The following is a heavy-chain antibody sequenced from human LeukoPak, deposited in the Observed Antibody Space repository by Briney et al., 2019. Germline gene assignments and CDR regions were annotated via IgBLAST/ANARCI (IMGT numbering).Heavy chain of an antibody. V-gene: IGHV3-21*01. D-gene: IGHD2-2*01. Sequence: PGESLRLSCAASGFTFSSYSMNWVRQAPGKGLEWVSSISRSCRHIYYADSVKGRFTISIDNAKCSLYLQLNSLRAEDTAVYYCARGGTYQPLLGYWGQGTLFTVSA. CDR1: GFTFSSYS. J-gene: IGHJ4*02. CDR3: ARGGTYQPLLGY. CDR2: ISRSCRHI.